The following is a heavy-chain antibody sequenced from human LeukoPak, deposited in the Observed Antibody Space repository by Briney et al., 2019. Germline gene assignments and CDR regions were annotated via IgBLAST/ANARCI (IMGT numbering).Heavy chain of an antibody. Sequence: ASVKVSCKVSGYTLTELSMHWVRQAPGKGLEWMGGFDPEDGETIYAQKFQGRVTMTEDTSTDTAYMELSSLRSEDTAVYYCATVFGSGSYYGRYFDYWGQGTLVTVSS. CDR1: GYTLTELS. D-gene: IGHD1-26*01. J-gene: IGHJ4*02. CDR2: FDPEDGET. CDR3: ATVFGSGSYYGRYFDY. V-gene: IGHV1-24*01.